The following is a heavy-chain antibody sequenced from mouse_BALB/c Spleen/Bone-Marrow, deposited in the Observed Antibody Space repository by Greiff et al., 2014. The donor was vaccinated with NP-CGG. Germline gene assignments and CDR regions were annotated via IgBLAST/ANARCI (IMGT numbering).Heavy chain of an antibody. V-gene: IGHV14-3*02. D-gene: IGHD1-1*01. CDR3: TKPSFYYGSSYWYFDV. CDR2: IDPANGDT. J-gene: IGHJ1*01. Sequence: VQLQQSGAELVKPGASVKLSCTASGFNIKDTFMHWVKQRPEQGLEWIGRIDPANGDTKYDPKFQGKATITADTSSNTAYLQLSSLTSEDTAVYYCTKPSFYYGSSYWYFDVWGAETTVTVSS. CDR1: GFNIKDTF.